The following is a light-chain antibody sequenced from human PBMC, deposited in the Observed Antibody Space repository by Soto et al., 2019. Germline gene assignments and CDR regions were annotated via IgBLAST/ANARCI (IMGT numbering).Light chain of an antibody. Sequence: STTSLSASEGDRDTITCRASQDIRGALAWYQQKPGKASKIMIYDVSTLESGIPSRFSGSSSGTDFALTISGLQPVDFATYYCQQFNSYLITFGQGTRLEIK. CDR1: QDIRGA. CDR2: DVS. CDR3: QQFNSYLIT. J-gene: IGKJ5*01. V-gene: IGKV1-13*02.